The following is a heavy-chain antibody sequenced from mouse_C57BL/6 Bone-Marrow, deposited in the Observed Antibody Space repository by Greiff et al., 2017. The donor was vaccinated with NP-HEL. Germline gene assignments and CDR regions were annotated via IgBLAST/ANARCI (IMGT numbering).Heavy chain of an antibody. CDR3: ASGDYYGSSYFWYFDV. J-gene: IGHJ1*03. Sequence: QVQLQQPGAELVKPGASVKMSCTASGYTFTSYWITWVKQRPGQGLEWIGDIYPGSGSTNYNEKFKSKVTMTVDTSSNTAYMQLSSLTSEDSAVYYSASGDYYGSSYFWYFDVWGTGTTVTVSS. CDR2: IYPGSGST. CDR1: GYTFTSYW. V-gene: IGHV1-55*01. D-gene: IGHD1-1*01.